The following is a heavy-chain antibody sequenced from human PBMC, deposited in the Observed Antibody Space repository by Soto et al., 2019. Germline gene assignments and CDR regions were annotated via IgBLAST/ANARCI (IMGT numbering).Heavy chain of an antibody. Sequence: SETLSLTCTVSGGSTSSDNYWSCIRQPPGKGLEWIGHIYYSGNTDYNPSLKSRVTISLDTSKNQFSLKVSSVTAADTAVYYCARTESRSYYYSGMDVWGQGTTVTVSS. CDR1: GGSTSSDNY. CDR3: ARTESRSYYYSGMDV. J-gene: IGHJ6*02. CDR2: IYYSGNT. D-gene: IGHD3-16*01. V-gene: IGHV4-59*04.